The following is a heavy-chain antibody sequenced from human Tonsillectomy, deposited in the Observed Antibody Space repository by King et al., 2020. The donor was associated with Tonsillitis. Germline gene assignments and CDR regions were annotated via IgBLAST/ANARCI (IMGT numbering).Heavy chain of an antibody. D-gene: IGHD2-2*01. CDR1: GYTFSTYE. CDR2: MNPNNGNT. V-gene: IGHV1-8*01. CDR3: ARVLPRLAMIENWSGHSDY. Sequence: VQLVQSGAEVKEPGASVKVSCKASGYTFSTYEINWVRQASGQGLEWMGWMNPNNGNTGYAQKFQGRVTMTRDTSISTAYMELSSLRSEDTAVYYCARVLPRLAMIENWSGHSDYCGQGTLVTVSS. J-gene: IGHJ4*02.